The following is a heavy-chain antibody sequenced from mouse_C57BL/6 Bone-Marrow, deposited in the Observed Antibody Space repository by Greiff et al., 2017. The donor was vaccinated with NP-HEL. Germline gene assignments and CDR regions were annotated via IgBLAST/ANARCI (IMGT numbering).Heavy chain of an antibody. CDR2: INPSSGYT. V-gene: IGHV1-4*01. CDR3: ARSGTTVPSLYAMDY. CDR1: GYTFTSYT. J-gene: IGHJ4*01. D-gene: IGHD1-1*01. Sequence: QVQLKESGAELARPGASVKMSCKASGYTFTSYTMHWVKQRPGQGLEWIGYINPSSGYTKYNQKFKDKATLTADKSSSTAYMQLSSLTSEDSAVYYCARSGTTVPSLYAMDYWGQGTSVTVSS.